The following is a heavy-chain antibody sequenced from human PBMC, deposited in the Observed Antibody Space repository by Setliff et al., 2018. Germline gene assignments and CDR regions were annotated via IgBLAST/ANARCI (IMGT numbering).Heavy chain of an antibody. J-gene: IGHJ4*02. CDR1: GFTFSNYG. CDR3: ARVSRSYGLPLDY. D-gene: IGHD5-18*01. Sequence: GGSLRLSCVASGFTFSNYGMHWVRQAPGKGLEWVSVIYSGGSTYYADSVKGRFTISRDNSKNTLYLQMNSLRAEDTAVYYCARVSRSYGLPLDYWGQGTLVTVSS. CDR2: IYSGGST. V-gene: IGHV3-NL1*01.